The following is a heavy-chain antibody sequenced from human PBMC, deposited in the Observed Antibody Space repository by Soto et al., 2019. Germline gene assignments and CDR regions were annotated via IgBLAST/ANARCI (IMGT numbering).Heavy chain of an antibody. CDR2: IYYSGST. V-gene: IGHV4-30-4*01. D-gene: IGHD7-27*01. CDR1: GGSISRGDYY. J-gene: IGHJ6*02. Sequence: SETLSLTCTVSGGSISRGDYYWSWIRQPPGKGLEWIGYIYYSGSTYYNPSLKSRVTISVDTSKNQFSLKLSSVTAADTAVYYCARYYLELGEDHSYGMVVRGPATTLTV. CDR3: ARYYLELGEDHSYGMVV.